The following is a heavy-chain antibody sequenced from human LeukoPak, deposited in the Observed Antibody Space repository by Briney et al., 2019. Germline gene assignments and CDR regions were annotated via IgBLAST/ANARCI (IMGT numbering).Heavy chain of an antibody. CDR1: GSSFRSYA. CDR2: IVGGGIST. CDR3: AKAWAAGYDRAFLDF. Sequence: GGSLRLSCVASGSSFRSYAMTWVRQAPGKGLQWVSSIVGGGISTYYEDSVKGRFTISRENSRNTLYLQMNSLRDEDTAIFYCAKAWAAGYDRAFLDFWGQGTLVTVSS. V-gene: IGHV3-23*01. D-gene: IGHD3-3*01. J-gene: IGHJ4*02.